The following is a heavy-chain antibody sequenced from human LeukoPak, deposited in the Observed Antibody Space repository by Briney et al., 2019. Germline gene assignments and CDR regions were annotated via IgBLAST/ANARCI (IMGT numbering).Heavy chain of an antibody. CDR1: GGSISSSSYY. D-gene: IGHD5-12*01. J-gene: IGHJ4*02. Sequence: PSETLSLTCTVSGGSISSSSYYWGWIRQPPGKGPEWIGSIYYSGSTYYNPSLKSRVTISVDTSKNQFSLKLSSVTAADTAVYYCARLSGGYTGYWGQGTLVTVSS. V-gene: IGHV4-39*01. CDR2: IYYSGST. CDR3: ARLSGGYTGY.